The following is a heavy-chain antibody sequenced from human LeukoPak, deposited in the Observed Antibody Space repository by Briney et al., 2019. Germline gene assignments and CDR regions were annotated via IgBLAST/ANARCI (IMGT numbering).Heavy chain of an antibody. J-gene: IGHJ4*02. V-gene: IGHV1-69*05. CDR1: GGTFSSYA. CDR2: IIPIFGTA. D-gene: IGHD4-17*01. CDR3: ARGDPDYGDDPRFDY. Sequence: ASVKVSCKASGGTFSSYAISWVRQAPGQGLEWMGRIIPIFGTANYAQKFQGRVTITTDESTSTAYMELSSLRSEDTAVYYYARGDPDYGDDPRFDYWGQGTLVTVSS.